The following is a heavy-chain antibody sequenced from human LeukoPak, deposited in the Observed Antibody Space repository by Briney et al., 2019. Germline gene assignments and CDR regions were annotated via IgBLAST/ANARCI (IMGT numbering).Heavy chain of an antibody. D-gene: IGHD1-26*01. CDR1: GGSVSSYY. J-gene: IGHJ4*01. CDR2: IYYGGST. V-gene: IGHV4-59*02. CDR3: ARSSHSGTYPGGY. Sequence: SETLSLTCTVSGGSVSSYYWSWIRQPPGKGLEWIGYIYYGGSTYSNPSLKGRGAISLDTSKNQFSLKLTSVTAADTAVYYCARSSHSGTYPGGYWGHGTLVTVSS.